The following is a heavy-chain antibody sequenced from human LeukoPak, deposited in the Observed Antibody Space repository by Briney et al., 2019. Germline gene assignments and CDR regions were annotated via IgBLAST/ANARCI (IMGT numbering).Heavy chain of an antibody. CDR2: IYPGDSDT. CDR1: GYSFTSYW. D-gene: IGHD4-17*01. J-gene: IGHJ4*02. Sequence: GESLKISCKGSGYSFTSYWIGWVRQLPGKGLEWRRIIYPGDSDTRYSPSFQGQVTISADKSISTVYLQWSSLKASDTAMYYCASLWDAYGDSSFDYWGQGTLVTVSS. V-gene: IGHV5-51*01. CDR3: ASLWDAYGDSSFDY.